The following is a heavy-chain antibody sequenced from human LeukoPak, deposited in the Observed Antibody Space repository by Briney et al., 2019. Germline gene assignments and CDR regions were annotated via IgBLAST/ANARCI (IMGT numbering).Heavy chain of an antibody. CDR2: IRYDGSNK. CDR1: GFTFSSYG. V-gene: IGHV3-30*02. D-gene: IGHD3-22*01. CDR3: AKAYYYDSSGYYLPYY. J-gene: IGHJ4*02. Sequence: PGGSLRLSCAASGFTFSSYGMHWVRQAPGKGLEWVAFIRYDGSNKYYVDSVKGRFTISRDNSKNTLYLQMNSLRAEDTAVYYCAKAYYYDSSGYYLPYYWGQGTLVTVSS.